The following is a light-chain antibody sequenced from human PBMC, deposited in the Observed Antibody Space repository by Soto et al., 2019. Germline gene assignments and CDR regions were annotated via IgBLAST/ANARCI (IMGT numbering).Light chain of an antibody. CDR1: QSVSSY. Sequence: EVVLTQSPGTLSLSAGERATLSCRASQSVSSYLAWYQKKPGQAPRLLISDASDRATDIPDRFSGSGSGTDFTLTISRLEPEDFAVYYCHQYYRTPRTFGQGTKVDIK. CDR2: DAS. V-gene: IGKV3-20*01. J-gene: IGKJ1*01. CDR3: HQYYRTPRT.